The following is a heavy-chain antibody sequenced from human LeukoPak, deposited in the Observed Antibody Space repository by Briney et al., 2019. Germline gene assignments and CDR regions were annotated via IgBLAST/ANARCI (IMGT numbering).Heavy chain of an antibody. CDR1: GFTFSSYG. Sequence: GGSVRLSCAASGFTFSSYGMHWVRQAPGKGLEWVAVIWYDGSNKYYADSVKGRFTISRDNSKNTLYLQMNSLRAEDTAVYYCARNYYDSSGYYYHDYWGQGTLVPVSS. V-gene: IGHV3-33*01. J-gene: IGHJ4*02. CDR3: ARNYYDSSGYYYHDY. D-gene: IGHD3-22*01. CDR2: IWYDGSNK.